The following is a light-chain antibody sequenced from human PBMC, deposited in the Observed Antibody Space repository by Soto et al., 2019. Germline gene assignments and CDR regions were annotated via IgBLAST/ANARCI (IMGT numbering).Light chain of an antibody. J-gene: IGKJ1*01. Sequence: EIVLTQSPGTLSLSPGERATLSCRASQSISSSNLAWYQQKPGRAPRLLIYGASSRATGIPDRFSGDGSGTDFTLTISRLEPEDFAVYYCQQYNNWLGTFGQGTKV. V-gene: IGKV3-20*01. CDR3: QQYNNWLGT. CDR2: GAS. CDR1: QSISSSN.